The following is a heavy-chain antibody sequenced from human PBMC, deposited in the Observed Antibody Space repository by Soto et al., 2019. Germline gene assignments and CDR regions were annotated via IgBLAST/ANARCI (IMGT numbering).Heavy chain of an antibody. V-gene: IGHV3-33*05. CDR3: AREGGDYCSGTRCFHDYGLDV. CDR2: IEYNAKNR. CDR1: GFTFNSYG. D-gene: IGHD2-15*01. J-gene: IGHJ6*02. Sequence: QVQLVESGGGVVQPGTSLRLSCTASGFTFNSYGIHWVRQAPGKGLEWRALIEYNAKNRFYADSVKGRFSIPRDKSRNRVDLQVSGLRAEDAAVYYCAREGGDYCSGTRCFHDYGLDVWGQGTTVIVSS.